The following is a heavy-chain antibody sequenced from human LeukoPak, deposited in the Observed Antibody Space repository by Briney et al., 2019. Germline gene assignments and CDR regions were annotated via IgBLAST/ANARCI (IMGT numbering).Heavy chain of an antibody. J-gene: IGHJ6*02. Sequence: GASVKVSCKASGGTFSSYAISWVRQAPGQGLEWMGRIIPILGIANYAQKFQGRVTITADKSTSTAYMELSSLRSEDTAVYYCARRGTVTNHYYYYYGLDVWGQGTTVTVSS. V-gene: IGHV1-69*04. D-gene: IGHD4-17*01. CDR3: ARRGTVTNHYYYYYGLDV. CDR1: GGTFSSYA. CDR2: IIPILGIA.